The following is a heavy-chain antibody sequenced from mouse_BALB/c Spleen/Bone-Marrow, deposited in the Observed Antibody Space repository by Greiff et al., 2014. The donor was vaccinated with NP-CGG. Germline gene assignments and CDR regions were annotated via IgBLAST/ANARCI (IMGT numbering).Heavy chain of an antibody. Sequence: EVKLVESGGGLVQPGGSLRLSCATSGFTFTDYYMSWVRQPPGKALEWLGFIRNKGKGYTTEYSASVKGRFTISRDNSQSILYLQMNTLRAEDSATYYCARGENVGIYWYFDVWGAGTTVTVSS. CDR1: GFTFTDYY. CDR3: ARGENVGIYWYFDV. CDR2: IRNKGKGYTT. V-gene: IGHV7-3*02. J-gene: IGHJ1*01.